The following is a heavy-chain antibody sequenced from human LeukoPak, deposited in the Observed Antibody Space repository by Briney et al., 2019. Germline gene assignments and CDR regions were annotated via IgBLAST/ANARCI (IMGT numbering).Heavy chain of an antibody. J-gene: IGHJ5*02. CDR2: IKQDGSEK. CDR1: GFIFSNYW. Sequence: GGSLRLSCSASGFIFSNYWMTWVRQAQEKGLEWVANIKQDGSEKYYVDSVKGRFTISRDNAKKSLYLQMNSLRAEDTAVYFCARDMIILQSWGQGTLVTVSS. V-gene: IGHV3-7*04. D-gene: IGHD3-16*01. CDR3: ARDMIILQS.